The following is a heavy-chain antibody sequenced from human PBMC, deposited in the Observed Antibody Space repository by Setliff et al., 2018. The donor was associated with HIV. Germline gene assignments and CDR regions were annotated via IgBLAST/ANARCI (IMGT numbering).Heavy chain of an antibody. CDR3: SRAGGTGDFDF. V-gene: IGHV4-34*01. J-gene: IGHJ4*02. CDR1: GGSLSGYY. D-gene: IGHD1-7*01. CDR2: IHYGGTP. Sequence: SETLSLTCAVYGGSLSGYYWSYIRQPPGKGLEWLGEIHYGGTPYYNPTLKSRVAISIDKSKNQFSLKLSSMSAADTAVYYCSRAGGTGDFDFWGQGSLVTVSS.